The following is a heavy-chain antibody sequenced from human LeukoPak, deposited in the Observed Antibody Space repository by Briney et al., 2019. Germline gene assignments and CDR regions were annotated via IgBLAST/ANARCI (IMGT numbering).Heavy chain of an antibody. D-gene: IGHD6-13*01. Sequence: PGGSLRLSCAASGLTVSKNYMSWVRQAPGKGLESVSVIYSGGSTYYADSVRGRFTISRDSSKSTLYLQMNSLRAEDTAVYYCAREKLRSEQLVDYWGQGTLVTVSS. J-gene: IGHJ4*02. V-gene: IGHV3-53*01. CDR2: IYSGGST. CDR3: AREKLRSEQLVDY. CDR1: GLTVSKNY.